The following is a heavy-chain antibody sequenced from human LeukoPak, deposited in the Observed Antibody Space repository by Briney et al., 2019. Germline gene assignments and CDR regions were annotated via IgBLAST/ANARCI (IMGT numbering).Heavy chain of an antibody. D-gene: IGHD5-18*01. CDR1: GYTFTGYY. J-gene: IGHJ4*02. V-gene: IGHV1-2*02. CDR2: INPNSGGT. Sequence: ASVKVSCKASGYTFTGYYMHWVRQAPGQGLEWMGWINPNSGGTNYAQKFQGRVTMTRDTSISTAYMELSRLRSDDTAVYYCARVGYSYCRLAIFDYWGQGTLVTVSS. CDR3: ARVGYSYCRLAIFDY.